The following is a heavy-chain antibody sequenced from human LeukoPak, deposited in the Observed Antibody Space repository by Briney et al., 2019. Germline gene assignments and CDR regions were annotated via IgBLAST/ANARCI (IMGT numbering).Heavy chain of an antibody. Sequence: GGSLRLSCAASGFTFSYYDMSWVRQAPGKGLEWVSTISGSAGTTYYADSVKGRFSVSRANSKNTLYLQMDSLRAEDTAVYYCAKDRVLRDDGWVFDFWGQGTLVTVSS. CDR1: GFTFSYYD. D-gene: IGHD5-24*01. V-gene: IGHV3-23*01. CDR3: AKDRVLRDDGWVFDF. J-gene: IGHJ4*02. CDR2: ISGSAGTT.